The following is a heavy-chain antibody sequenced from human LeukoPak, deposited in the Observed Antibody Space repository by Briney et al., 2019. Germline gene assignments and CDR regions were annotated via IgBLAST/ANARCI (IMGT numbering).Heavy chain of an antibody. CDR3: ARDPLYYGSGSYFFDY. Sequence: PGRSLRLSCAASGFTFSSYGMHWVRQAPGKGLEWVAVIWYDGSNKYYADSVKGRFTISRDNSKNTLYLQMNSLRAEDTAVYYCARDPLYYGSGSYFFDYWGQGTLVTVSS. D-gene: IGHD3-10*01. CDR1: GFTFSSYG. J-gene: IGHJ4*02. CDR2: IWYDGSNK. V-gene: IGHV3-33*01.